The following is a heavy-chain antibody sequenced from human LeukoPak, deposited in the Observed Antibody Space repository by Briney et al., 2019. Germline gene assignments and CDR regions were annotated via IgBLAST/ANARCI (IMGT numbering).Heavy chain of an antibody. Sequence: GGSLRLSCAASGFTFSDNFMSWLRQAPGKGLECVSYISSSSSTIYYADSVKGRFTISRDNAKNSLYLQMNSLRDEDTAVYYCARGAQLLTSNYYYYGMDVWGQGTTVTVSS. J-gene: IGHJ6*02. CDR2: ISSSSSTI. D-gene: IGHD5-18*01. CDR3: ARGAQLLTSNYYYYGMDV. CDR1: GFTFSDNF. V-gene: IGHV3-11*04.